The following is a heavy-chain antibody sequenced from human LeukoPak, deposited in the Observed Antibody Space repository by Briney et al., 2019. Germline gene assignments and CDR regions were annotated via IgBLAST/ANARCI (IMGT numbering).Heavy chain of an antibody. D-gene: IGHD2-15*01. CDR2: ISTDGTTT. CDR3: ARSLGYSSGG. J-gene: IGHJ4*02. Sequence: GRSLRLFCAASRFPFRSHWLHWVRQVPGKGRVWVSHISTDGTTTNYADSVKGRFTISRDNAKDTLYLQLNSLRAEDTAIYYCARSLGYSSGGWGQGTLVTVSS. V-gene: IGHV3-74*01. CDR1: RFPFRSHW.